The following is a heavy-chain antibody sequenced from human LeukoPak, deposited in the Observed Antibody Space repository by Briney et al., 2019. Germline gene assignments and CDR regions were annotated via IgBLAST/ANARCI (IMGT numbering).Heavy chain of an antibody. V-gene: IGHV4-59*01. Sequence: PSETLSLTCTISGGSINSYDWSWMRQPPGKGMEWIGYIYYSGSTNYNPSLKSRVAISVDTSKNQFSLRLTSVNAADTAVYYCARGQGGSGYYYWGQGTLVTVSS. CDR3: ARGQGGSGYYY. D-gene: IGHD3-22*01. CDR1: GGSINSYD. CDR2: IYYSGST. J-gene: IGHJ4*02.